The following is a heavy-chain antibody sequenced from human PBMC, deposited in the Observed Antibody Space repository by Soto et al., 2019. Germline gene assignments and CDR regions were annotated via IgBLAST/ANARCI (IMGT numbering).Heavy chain of an antibody. CDR1: GFTFSSYA. Sequence: QVQLVESGGGVVQPGRSLSLSCAASGFTFSSYAMHWVRQAPGKGLEWVAVISYDGSNKYYADSVKGRFTISRDNSKNTLYLQMNSLRAEDTAVYYCASWYSSGWYGDFEHWGQGTLGHVSS. D-gene: IGHD6-19*01. CDR3: ASWYSSGWYGDFEH. J-gene: IGHJ4*02. CDR2: ISYDGSNK. V-gene: IGHV3-30-3*01.